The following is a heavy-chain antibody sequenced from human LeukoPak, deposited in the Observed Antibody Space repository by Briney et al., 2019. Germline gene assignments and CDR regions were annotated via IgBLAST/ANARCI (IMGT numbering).Heavy chain of an antibody. J-gene: IGHJ6*03. V-gene: IGHV1-18*01. Sequence: GASVKVSCKASGYTFTSYGISWVRQAPGQGLEWMGWISAYNGNTNYAQKLQGRVTMTTDTSTSTAYMELRSLRSDDTAVYYCARGVGGGWPYYYYYMDVWGKGTTVTISS. D-gene: IGHD3-16*01. CDR2: ISAYNGNT. CDR3: ARGVGGGWPYYYYYMDV. CDR1: GYTFTSYG.